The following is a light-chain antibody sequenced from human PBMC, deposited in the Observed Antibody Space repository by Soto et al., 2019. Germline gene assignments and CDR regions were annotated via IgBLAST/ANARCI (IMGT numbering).Light chain of an antibody. CDR3: QQSYSTPWT. V-gene: IGKV1-39*01. J-gene: IGKJ1*01. CDR2: AAS. Sequence: DIQMTQSPSSLSASVGDRVTITCRASQSISSYLNWYQQKPGKAPKLLIYAASSLQSGVPSRFSGSGSGTDFTLTISSLQPEDFATYYCQQSYSTPWTVSQGTKVEIK. CDR1: QSISSY.